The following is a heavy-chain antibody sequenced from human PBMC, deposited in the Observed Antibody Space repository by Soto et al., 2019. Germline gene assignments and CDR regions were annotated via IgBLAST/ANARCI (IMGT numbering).Heavy chain of an antibody. CDR2: ISGSGGST. CDR1: GFTFSSYA. CDR3: AKLYCSSTSCYDNAFDI. J-gene: IGHJ3*02. Sequence: PGGSLRLSCAASGFTFSSYAMSWVRQAPGKGLEWVSAISGSGGSTYSADSVKGRFTISRDNSKNTLYLQMNSLRAEDTAVYYCAKLYCSSTSCYDNAFDIWGQGTMVTVSS. V-gene: IGHV3-23*01. D-gene: IGHD2-2*01.